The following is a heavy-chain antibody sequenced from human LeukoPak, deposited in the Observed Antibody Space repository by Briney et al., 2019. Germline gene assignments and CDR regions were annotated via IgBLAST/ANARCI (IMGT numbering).Heavy chain of an antibody. CDR2: IYFTGST. CDR3: ARRRGDSSLYPYYFDY. J-gene: IGHJ4*02. D-gene: IGHD6-13*01. V-gene: IGHV4-59*08. CDR1: GGSISTYY. Sequence: PSETLSLTCTVSGGSISTYYRSWIRQPPGKGLEWIGYIYFTGSTNYNPSLKSRVTISVDTSKNQFSLKVSSVTAADTAVYYCARRRGDSSLYPYYFDYWGQGTLVTVSS.